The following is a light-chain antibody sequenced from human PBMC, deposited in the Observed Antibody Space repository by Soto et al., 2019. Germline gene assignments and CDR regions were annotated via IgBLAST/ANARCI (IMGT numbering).Light chain of an antibody. CDR1: QTVTSGD. CDR2: GAS. CDR3: QQYGNFPRT. J-gene: IGKJ1*01. Sequence: EIVLTQSPGTLALSPGERATLSCRASQTVTSGDLAWYQQKPGQAPRLLMYGASRRVSGVPDRFSGSGSGTDFTLTISRLEHEDFAVYYCQQYGNFPRTFGQGTKVEIK. V-gene: IGKV3-20*01.